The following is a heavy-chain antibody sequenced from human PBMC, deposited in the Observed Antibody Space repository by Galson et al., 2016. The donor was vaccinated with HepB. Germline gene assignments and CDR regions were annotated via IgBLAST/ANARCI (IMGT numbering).Heavy chain of an antibody. CDR3: TRHDLGREGDY. J-gene: IGHJ4*02. CDR2: IYPGDSDT. V-gene: IGHV5-51*01. D-gene: IGHD3-10*01. CDR1: GYSFTNYW. Sequence: QSGAEVKKPGESLKISCKGFGYSFTNYWIGWVRQMPGKGLECMGVIYPGDSDTRYSPSFQGRVTISADKSVSTAYLQGSSRNASDTAMYYCTRHDLGREGDYWGQGTLVTVSS.